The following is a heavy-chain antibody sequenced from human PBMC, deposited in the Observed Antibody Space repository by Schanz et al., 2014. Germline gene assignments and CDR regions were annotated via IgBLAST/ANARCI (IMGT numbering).Heavy chain of an antibody. CDR3: ASGVHVSSLQKGLQF. D-gene: IGHD3-3*01. J-gene: IGHJ1*01. CDR2: IATSSSTR. Sequence: EGQLAESGGGLVQPGGSLRLSCAVSGFTVSSNHMSWVRQAPGKGLEWVSYIATSSSTRHYADSVKGRVTISRDNAKNSVSLQKRRLRVEDTAVYYCASGVHVSSLQKGLQFWGRGTLVIVSS. CDR1: GFTVSSNH. V-gene: IGHV3-48*01.